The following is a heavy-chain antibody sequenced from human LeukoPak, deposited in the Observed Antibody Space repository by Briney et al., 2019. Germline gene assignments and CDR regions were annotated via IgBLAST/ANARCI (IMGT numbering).Heavy chain of an antibody. CDR1: GGSISSGGYY. CDR2: VYHSGST. J-gene: IGHJ3*02. Sequence: SETLSLTCTVSGGSISSGGYYWSWIRQPPGKGLEWIGYVYHSGSTYYNPSLKSRVTISVDTSKNQFSLKLSSVTAADTAVYYCARHIVVVPAASLYAFDIWGQGTMVTVSS. D-gene: IGHD2-2*01. CDR3: ARHIVVVPAASLYAFDI. V-gene: IGHV4-30-2*03.